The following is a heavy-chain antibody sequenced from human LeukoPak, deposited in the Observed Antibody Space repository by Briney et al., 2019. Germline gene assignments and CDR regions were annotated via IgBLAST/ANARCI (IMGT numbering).Heavy chain of an antibody. CDR1: GGSISSYY. CDR3: ARGNWNYEAYYYYGMDV. Sequence: SETLSLTCTVSGGSISSYYWSWIRQPPGKGLEWIGYIYYSGSTNYNPSLKSRVTISVDTSKNQFSLKLSSVTAADTAVYYCARGNWNYEAYYYYGMDVWGQGTTVTVSS. D-gene: IGHD1-7*01. J-gene: IGHJ6*02. V-gene: IGHV4-59*01. CDR2: IYYSGST.